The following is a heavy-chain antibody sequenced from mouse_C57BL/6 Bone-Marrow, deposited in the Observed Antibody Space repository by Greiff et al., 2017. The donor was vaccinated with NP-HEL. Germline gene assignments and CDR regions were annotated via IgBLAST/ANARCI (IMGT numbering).Heavy chain of an antibody. Sequence: QVQLKESGSELRSPGSSVKLSCKDFDSEVFPIAYMCWVRQKPGHGFEWIGGILPSIGRTIFGEKFEDNATLDADTLSNTAYLELNSLTSEDSAIHYCARNPLYYGSSYWYFDVWGTGTTVTVSS. D-gene: IGHD1-1*01. J-gene: IGHJ1*03. CDR3: ARNPLYYGSSYWYFDV. V-gene: IGHV15-2*01. CDR1: DSEVFPIAY. CDR2: ILPSIGRT.